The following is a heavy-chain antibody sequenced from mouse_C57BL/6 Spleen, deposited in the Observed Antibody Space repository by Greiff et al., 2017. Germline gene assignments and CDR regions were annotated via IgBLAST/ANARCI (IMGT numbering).Heavy chain of an antibody. CDR3: ARDETGYDYDGDVYYAMDY. D-gene: IGHD2-4*01. CDR1: GISITTGNYR. J-gene: IGHJ4*01. V-gene: IGHV3-5*01. CDR2: IYYSGTI. Sequence: EVQVVESGPGLVKPSQTVFLTCTVTGISITTGNYRWSWIRQFPGNKLEWIGYIYYSGTITYNPSLTSRTTITRDTPKNQFFLEMNSLTAEDTATYYCARDETGYDYDGDVYYAMDYWGQGTSVTVSS.